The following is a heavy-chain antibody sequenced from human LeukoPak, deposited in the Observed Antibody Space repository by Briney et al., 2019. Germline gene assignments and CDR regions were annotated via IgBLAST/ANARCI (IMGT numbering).Heavy chain of an antibody. V-gene: IGHV3-48*01. D-gene: IGHD6-6*01. Sequence: GGSLRLSCAASGFTFSSSWMSWVRQAPGKGLEWVSYISSSSSTIYYADSVKGRFAISRDNAKNSLYLQMNSLRAEDTAVYYCARGPSYSSSTFHFDYWGQGTLVTVSS. CDR1: GFTFSSSW. CDR2: ISSSSSTI. CDR3: ARGPSYSSSTFHFDY. J-gene: IGHJ4*02.